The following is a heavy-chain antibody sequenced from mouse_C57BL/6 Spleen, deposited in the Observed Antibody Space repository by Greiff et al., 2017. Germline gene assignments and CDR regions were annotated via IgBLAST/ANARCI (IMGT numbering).Heavy chain of an antibody. Sequence: EVKLVESGGGLVQPKGSLKLSCAASGFSFNTYAMNWVRQAPGKGLEWVARIRSKSNNYATYYADSVKDRFTISRDDSESMLYLQMNNLKTEDTAMYYSVKHAWDGFAYWGQGTLVTVSA. CDR2: IRSKSNNYAT. V-gene: IGHV10-1*01. CDR1: GFSFNTYA. J-gene: IGHJ3*01. CDR3: VKHAWDGFAY. D-gene: IGHD4-1*01.